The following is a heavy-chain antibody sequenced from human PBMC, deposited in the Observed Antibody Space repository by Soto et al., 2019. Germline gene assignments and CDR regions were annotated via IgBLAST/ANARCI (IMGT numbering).Heavy chain of an antibody. Sequence: QVTLKESGPVLVKPTETLTLTCTVSGFSLSNARMGVSWIRQPPGKALEWLAHIFSNDEKSYSTSLKSRLTISKDTSKSQVVLTMTNMDPVDTATYYCARNYYDSSGYYDYWGQGTLVTVSS. V-gene: IGHV2-26*01. CDR1: GFSLSNARMG. CDR3: ARNYYDSSGYYDY. J-gene: IGHJ4*02. D-gene: IGHD3-22*01. CDR2: IFSNDEK.